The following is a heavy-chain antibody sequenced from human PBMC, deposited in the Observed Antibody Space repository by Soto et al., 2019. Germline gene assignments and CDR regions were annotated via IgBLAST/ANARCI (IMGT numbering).Heavy chain of an antibody. D-gene: IGHD5-12*01. J-gene: IGHJ4*02. CDR1: GDSISSGNYY. V-gene: IGHV4-30-4*01. Sequence: PSETLSLTCTVSGDSISSGNYYWSWIRQPPGKGLEWIGYIYYSGSTYYNPSLKSRVTISVDTSRSQFSLKLSSVTAADTAVYYCARDVSGYDSLDSWGQGTLVTVSS. CDR2: IYYSGST. CDR3: ARDVSGYDSLDS.